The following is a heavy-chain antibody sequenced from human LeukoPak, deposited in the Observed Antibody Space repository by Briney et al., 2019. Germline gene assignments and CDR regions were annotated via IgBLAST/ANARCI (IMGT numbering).Heavy chain of an antibody. CDR1: GGTFSSYA. D-gene: IGHD3-22*01. CDR2: IIPIFGTA. Sequence: ASVKVSCKASGGTFSSYAISWVRQAPGQGLEWMGGIIPIFGTANYAQKFQGRVTITADESTSTAYMELSSLRSEDTAVYYCARWGSVDYYDSSGYPFDYWGQGTLVTVSS. J-gene: IGHJ4*02. CDR3: ARWGSVDYYDSSGYPFDY. V-gene: IGHV1-69*13.